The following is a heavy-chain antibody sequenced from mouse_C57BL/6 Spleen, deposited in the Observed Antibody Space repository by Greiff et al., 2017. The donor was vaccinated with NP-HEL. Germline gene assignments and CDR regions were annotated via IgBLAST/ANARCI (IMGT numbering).Heavy chain of an antibody. J-gene: IGHJ2*01. CDR3: ARIITTVVAKGYFDY. CDR2: IRNKANGYTT. V-gene: IGHV7-3*01. Sequence: DVQLVESGGGLVQPGGSLSLSCAASGFTFTDYYMSWVRQPPGKALEWLGFIRNKANGYTTEYSASVKGRFTISRDNSQSILYLQMNALRAEDSATYYCARIITTVVAKGYFDYWGQGTTLTVSS. CDR1: GFTFTDYY. D-gene: IGHD1-1*01.